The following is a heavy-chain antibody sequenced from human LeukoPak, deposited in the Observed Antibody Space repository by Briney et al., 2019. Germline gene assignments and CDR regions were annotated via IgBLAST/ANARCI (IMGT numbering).Heavy chain of an antibody. CDR1: GFTIGTYA. CDR2: IGSAGT. CDR3: AKNLDASGSYFPDE. Sequence: GGSLRLTCAASGFTIGTYAMTWIRQAPGKGLEWVSGIGSAGTYYADSVKGRFTISRDNSKNTLYLQMNSLRAEDTAVYYCAKNLDASGSYFPDEWGQGTLVTVSS. J-gene: IGHJ4*02. V-gene: IGHV3-23*01. D-gene: IGHD3-10*01.